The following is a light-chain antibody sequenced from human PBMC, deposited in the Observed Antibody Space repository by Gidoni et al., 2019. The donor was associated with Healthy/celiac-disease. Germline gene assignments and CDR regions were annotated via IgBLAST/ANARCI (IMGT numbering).Light chain of an antibody. CDR2: DAS. CDR1: QIVSSY. Sequence: ELVLTQSPATLSLSPGERATLSCRASQIVSSYLAWYQQKPGQAPRLLIYDASNRATGIPARFSGSGAGTDFTLTISSLEPEDFAVYYCQQRSNWPYTFGQGTKLEIK. V-gene: IGKV3-11*01. CDR3: QQRSNWPYT. J-gene: IGKJ2*01.